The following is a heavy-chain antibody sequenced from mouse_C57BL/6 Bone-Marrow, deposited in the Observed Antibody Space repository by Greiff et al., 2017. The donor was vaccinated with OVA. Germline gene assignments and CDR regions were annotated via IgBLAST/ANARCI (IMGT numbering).Heavy chain of an antibody. Sequence: QVQLQQPGAELVKPGASVKMSCKASGYTFTSYWITWVKQRPGQGLEWIGDIYPGSGSTNYNEKFKSKATLTVATSSSTAYMQRSSMTSEDAAVYYCARLYYEYDGGFAYWGQGTLVTVSA. V-gene: IGHV1-55*01. D-gene: IGHD2-4*01. CDR3: ARLYYEYDGGFAY. CDR1: GYTFTSYW. CDR2: IYPGSGST. J-gene: IGHJ3*01.